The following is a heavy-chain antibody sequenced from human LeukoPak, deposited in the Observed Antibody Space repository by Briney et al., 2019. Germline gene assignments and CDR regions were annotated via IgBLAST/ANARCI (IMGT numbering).Heavy chain of an antibody. D-gene: IGHD5-12*01. Sequence: PGGSLRLSCAASGFTIGTDAMTWVRQAPGKGLEWVSTISNGGGSTYYADSVKGRFTISRDNSKNTLYLQMNSLRAEDTAVYYCAESGFSGALDHWGQGTLVTVSS. CDR1: GFTIGTDA. V-gene: IGHV3-23*01. CDR3: AESGFSGALDH. CDR2: ISNGGGST. J-gene: IGHJ4*02.